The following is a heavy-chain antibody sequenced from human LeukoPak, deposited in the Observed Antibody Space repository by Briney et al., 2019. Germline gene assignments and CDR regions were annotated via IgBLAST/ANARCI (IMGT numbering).Heavy chain of an antibody. D-gene: IGHD3-16*01. CDR2: IKQDGSEK. Sequence: GGSLRLSCAASGFTFSSYWMSWVRQAPGKGLEWVANIKQDGSEKYYVDSVKGRFTISRDNAKNSLCPQMNSLRAEDTAVYYCARDLYGQNSYYYYGMDVWGQGTTVTVSS. CDR1: GFTFSSYW. CDR3: ARDLYGQNSYYYYGMDV. J-gene: IGHJ6*02. V-gene: IGHV3-7*01.